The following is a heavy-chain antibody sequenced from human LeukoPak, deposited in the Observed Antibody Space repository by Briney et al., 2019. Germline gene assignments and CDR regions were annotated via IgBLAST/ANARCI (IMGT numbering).Heavy chain of an antibody. CDR2: IYWDDDK. CDR1: GFSLSTSGVG. J-gene: IGHJ5*02. V-gene: IGHV2-5*02. D-gene: IGHD6-13*01. CDR3: AHIRPEINYNNNWYYSWFDP. Sequence: SGPTLVNPTQTLTLTCTFSGFSLSTSGVGVGWIRQPPGKALEWLALIYWDDDKRYSPSLKSRLTITKDTSKNQVVLTMTNMDPVDTATYYCAHIRPEINYNNNWYYSWFDPWGQGTLVTVSS.